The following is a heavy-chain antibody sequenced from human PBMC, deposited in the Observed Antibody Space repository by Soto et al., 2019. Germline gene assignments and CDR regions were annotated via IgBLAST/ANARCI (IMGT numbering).Heavy chain of an antibody. D-gene: IGHD6-25*01. J-gene: IGHJ4*02. Sequence: QVQPVQSGTEVKKPGASVNVSCKAFGYTFTSYGFSWVRQVPGQGLEWLGWISAFNGDTQYSQTMKGRLTVTTDTATNTVHMELRSLTPADTAVYYCAREAGWQRMVPYDWGQGTLVTVS. CDR1: GYTFTSYG. CDR2: ISAFNGDT. V-gene: IGHV1-18*04. CDR3: AREAGWQRMVPYD.